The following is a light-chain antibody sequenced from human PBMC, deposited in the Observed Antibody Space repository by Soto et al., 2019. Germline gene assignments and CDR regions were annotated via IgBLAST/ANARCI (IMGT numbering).Light chain of an antibody. J-gene: IGKJ4*01. Sequence: DIQMTQSPASLSASVGDRVTITCRASQNINIYLNWYQQRAGKAPRLLIYAASKLQSGVPSRFSGSTSSTYFTLNINSLQPEDFATYYCQQTDSEPPVGGGAKVDIK. CDR2: AAS. CDR3: QQTDSEPP. V-gene: IGKV1-39*01. CDR1: QNINIY.